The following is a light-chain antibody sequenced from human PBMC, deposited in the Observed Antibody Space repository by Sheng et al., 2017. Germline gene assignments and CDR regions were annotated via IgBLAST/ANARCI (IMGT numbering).Light chain of an antibody. V-gene: IGKV1-39*01. J-gene: IGKJ3*01. CDR2: GVA. CDR1: QSIRNY. CDR3: QQSYSVPPFT. Sequence: DIQMTQSPSSLSASVGDRVTITCRASQSIRNYLNWYQQKPGKAPKLLIYGVASLQSGVPSRFSGSGSGTDFTLTINTLQPEDFATYYCQQSYSVPPFTFGPGTKVEIQ.